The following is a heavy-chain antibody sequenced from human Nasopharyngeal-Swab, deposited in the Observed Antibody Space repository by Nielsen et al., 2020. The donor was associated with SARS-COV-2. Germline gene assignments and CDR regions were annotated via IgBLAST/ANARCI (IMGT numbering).Heavy chain of an antibody. CDR1: GFSLTTSGVG. D-gene: IGHD3-3*01. CDR3: AHITRGVERDTIFGVPLASLSYYYMDV. J-gene: IGHJ6*03. Sequence: SGPTLVKPTQTLTLTCSFSGFSLTTSGVGVAWIRQPPGKALEWLALIYWDDDPRYNPSLKTRLTINKDTSKDQVVLTLTNMGPVDSGTYYCAHITRGVERDTIFGVPLASLSYYYMDVWGKGTTVTVS. V-gene: IGHV2-5*02. CDR2: IYWDDDP.